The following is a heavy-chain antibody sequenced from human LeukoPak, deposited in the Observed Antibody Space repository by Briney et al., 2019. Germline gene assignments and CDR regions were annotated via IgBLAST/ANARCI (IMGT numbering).Heavy chain of an antibody. V-gene: IGHV3-48*01. Sequence: GGSLRLSCAASGFTFSSYSMNWVRQAPGKGLEWVSYISSSSSTIYYADSAKGRFTISRDNAKNSLYLQMNSLRAEDTAVYYCARGIQYYYGSGSYYRIFYYYYYMDVWGKGTTVTVSS. CDR3: ARGIQYYYGSGSYYRIFYYYYYMDV. J-gene: IGHJ6*03. D-gene: IGHD3-10*01. CDR1: GFTFSSYS. CDR2: ISSSSSTI.